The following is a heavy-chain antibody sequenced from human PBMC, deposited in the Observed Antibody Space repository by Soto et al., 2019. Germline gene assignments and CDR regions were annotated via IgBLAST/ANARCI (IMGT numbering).Heavy chain of an antibody. D-gene: IGHD3-22*01. V-gene: IGHV1-58*01. CDR1: GFTFTSSA. CDR3: ARDGTLYDSSAYYYLY. CDR2: IVVGSGNT. Sequence: SVKVSCKASGFTFTSSAVQWVRQARGQRLEWIGWIVVGSGNTNYAQKFQERVTITRDMSTSTAYMELSSLRSEDTAMYYCARDGTLYDSSAYYYLYWGQGTLVTVSS. J-gene: IGHJ4*02.